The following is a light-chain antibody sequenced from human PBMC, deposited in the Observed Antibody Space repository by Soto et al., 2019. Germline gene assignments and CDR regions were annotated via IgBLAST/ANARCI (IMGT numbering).Light chain of an antibody. Sequence: DIVMTQSPDSLAVSLGERATINCKSSQSVLYNSNDKNYLAWYQQKPGQPPKLLIYWASTRESGVPDRFSGSGSGTDFTLTISSLQAEDVAVYYCQQYYITPQTLGQGTKLEIK. CDR2: WAS. V-gene: IGKV4-1*01. CDR3: QQYYITPQT. J-gene: IGKJ2*01. CDR1: QSVLYNSNDKNY.